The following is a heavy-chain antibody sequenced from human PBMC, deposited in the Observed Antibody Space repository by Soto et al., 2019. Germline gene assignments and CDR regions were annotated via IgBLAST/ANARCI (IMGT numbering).Heavy chain of an antibody. CDR2: VRRAGTYT. J-gene: IGHJ5*02. CDR3: VKYTVTEDLGES. CDR1: GFIFNSYG. V-gene: IGHV3-23*01. Sequence: EVQLLESGGDVVRPGGSLRLSCAASGFIFNSYGMGWVRQAPGKGLEWVAGVRRAGTYTFYADSVRGRFSISRDNSRDTVDLYMNALRGDDTAVYFCVKYTVTEDLGESWGQGTLVSVSS. D-gene: IGHD3-16*01.